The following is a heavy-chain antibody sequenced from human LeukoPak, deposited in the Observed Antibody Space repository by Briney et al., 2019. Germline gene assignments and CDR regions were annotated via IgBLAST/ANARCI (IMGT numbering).Heavy chain of an antibody. CDR3: ARYPTMTYYYGSGRSFDY. CDR1: GLTFSSYE. CDR2: IRSGGSTI. D-gene: IGHD3-10*01. V-gene: IGHV3-48*03. Sequence: GGSLRLFCAASGLTFSSYEMSWVRQAPGRGLEWVSYIRSGGSTIYYADSVKGRFSISRDNAKNSLSLQMNSLSTENTAVYYCARYPTMTYYYGSGRSFDYWGQGTLVTVSS. J-gene: IGHJ4*02.